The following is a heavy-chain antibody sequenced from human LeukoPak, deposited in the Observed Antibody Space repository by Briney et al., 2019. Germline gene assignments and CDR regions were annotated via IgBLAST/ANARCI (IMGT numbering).Heavy chain of an antibody. CDR1: GGSFSDYY. Sequence: SETLSLTCTVYGGSFSDYYWNWIRQPPGKGLEWIGEINHSGSTNYNPSLKSRVTISVDTSKNQFSLKLSSVTAADTAVYYCARHLEGSYYYFDYWGQGTLVTVSS. V-gene: IGHV4-34*01. J-gene: IGHJ4*02. CDR3: ARHLEGSYYYFDY. D-gene: IGHD1-26*01. CDR2: INHSGST.